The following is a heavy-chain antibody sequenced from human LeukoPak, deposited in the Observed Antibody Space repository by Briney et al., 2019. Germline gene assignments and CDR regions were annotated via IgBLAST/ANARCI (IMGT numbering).Heavy chain of an antibody. CDR2: IIPIFGTA. CDR3: ARDGAVKPGLRFLEWSYFDY. Sequence: GASVKVSCKASGGTFSSYAISWVRQAPGQGLEWMGGIIPIFGTANYAQKFQGRVTITTDESTSTAYMELSSLRSEDTAVYYCARDGAVKPGLRFLEWSYFDYWGQGTLVTVSS. CDR1: GGTFSSYA. V-gene: IGHV1-69*05. D-gene: IGHD3-3*01. J-gene: IGHJ4*02.